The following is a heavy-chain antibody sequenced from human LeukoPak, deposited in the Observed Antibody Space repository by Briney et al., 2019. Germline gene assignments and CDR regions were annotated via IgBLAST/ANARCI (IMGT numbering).Heavy chain of an antibody. CDR3: ARAPAARPRQGYVDV. CDR1: GFTFSSYA. J-gene: IGHJ6*03. CDR2: ISYDGSNK. D-gene: IGHD6-6*01. Sequence: QPGRSLRLSCAASGFTFSSYAMHWVRQAPGKGLEWVAVISYDGSNKYYADSVKGRFTISRDNSKNTLYLQMNSLRAEDTAVYYCARAPAARPRQGYVDVWGKGTTVTVSS. V-gene: IGHV3-30-3*01.